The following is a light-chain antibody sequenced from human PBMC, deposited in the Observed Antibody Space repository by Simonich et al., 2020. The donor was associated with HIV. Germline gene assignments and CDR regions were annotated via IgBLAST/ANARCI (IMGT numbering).Light chain of an antibody. Sequence: DIQMTQSPSTLSASVGDRVTITCRASQSISNWLAWYQQKPGKAPKVLIYKASSLESGVPSRFSGSGSGTEFTHTISSLQPDDFATYFCQQYSNYSRTFGQGTKVDIK. CDR1: QSISNW. CDR3: QQYSNYSRT. CDR2: KAS. J-gene: IGKJ1*01. V-gene: IGKV1-5*03.